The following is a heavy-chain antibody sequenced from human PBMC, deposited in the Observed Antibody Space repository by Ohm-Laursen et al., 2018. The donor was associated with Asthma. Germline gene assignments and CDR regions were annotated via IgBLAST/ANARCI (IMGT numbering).Heavy chain of an antibody. CDR2: ISYDGSNK. V-gene: IGHV3-30-3*01. J-gene: IGHJ4*02. CDR1: GFDFKYYG. Sequence: SLRLSCSASGFDFKYYGMHWVRQAPGKGLEWVAVISYDGSNKYYADSVKGRFTISRDNSKNTLYLQMNSLRAEDTAVYYCARGETYYYDSSGYWGQGTLVTVSS. CDR3: ARGETYYYDSSGY. D-gene: IGHD3-22*01.